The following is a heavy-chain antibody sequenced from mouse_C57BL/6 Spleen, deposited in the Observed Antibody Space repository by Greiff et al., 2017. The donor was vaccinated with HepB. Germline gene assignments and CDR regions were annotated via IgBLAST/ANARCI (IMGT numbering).Heavy chain of an antibody. CDR2: INPSSGYT. J-gene: IGHJ2*01. CDR3: ARHDYFDY. CDR1: GYTFTSYT. Sequence: VQLQQSGADLARPGASVKMSCKASGYTFTSYTMHWVKQRPGQGLEWIGYINPSSGYTKYNQKFKDKATLTADKSSSTAYMKLSSLTSEDSAVYYCARHDYFDYWGQGTTLTVSS. V-gene: IGHV1-4*01.